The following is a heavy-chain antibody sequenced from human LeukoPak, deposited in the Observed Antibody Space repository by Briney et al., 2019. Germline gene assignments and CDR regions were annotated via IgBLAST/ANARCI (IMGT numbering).Heavy chain of an antibody. D-gene: IGHD6-13*01. Sequence: SETLSLTCTVSGGSISSYYWSWIRQPPGKGLDWIGYIYYSGSTNYNPSLKSRVTISVDTSKNQFSLKLSSVTAADTAVYYCARVYYSSSYDYWYFDLWGRGTLVTVSS. CDR2: IYYSGST. J-gene: IGHJ2*01. CDR3: ARVYYSSSYDYWYFDL. CDR1: GGSISSYY. V-gene: IGHV4-59*01.